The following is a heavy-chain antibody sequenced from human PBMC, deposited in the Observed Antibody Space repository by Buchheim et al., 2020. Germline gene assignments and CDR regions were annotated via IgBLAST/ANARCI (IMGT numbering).Heavy chain of an antibody. Sequence: QVQLVESGGGVVQPGRSLRLSCAASGFTFSSYGMHWVRQAPGKGLEWVAVIWYDGSNKYYADSVKGRFTISRDNPKNTMYLQMSSLRAEYTAVYYCARGYPMYYDYVWGSYYDYWGQGTL. D-gene: IGHD3-16*01. CDR3: ARGYPMYYDYVWGSYYDY. CDR2: IWYDGSNK. J-gene: IGHJ4*02. CDR1: GFTFSSYG. V-gene: IGHV3-33*01.